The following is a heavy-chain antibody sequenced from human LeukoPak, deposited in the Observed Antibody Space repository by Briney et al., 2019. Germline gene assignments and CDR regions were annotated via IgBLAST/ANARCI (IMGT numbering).Heavy chain of an antibody. CDR1: GGSISSYY. Sequence: SETLSLTRTVSGGSISSYYWSWIRQPPGKGLEWIGYIYYSGSTNYNPSLKSRVTISVDTSKNQFSLKLSSVTAADTAVYYCARDPVGYDSRENAFDIWGQGTMVTVSS. J-gene: IGHJ3*02. CDR3: ARDPVGYDSRENAFDI. V-gene: IGHV4-59*01. D-gene: IGHD3-22*01. CDR2: IYYSGST.